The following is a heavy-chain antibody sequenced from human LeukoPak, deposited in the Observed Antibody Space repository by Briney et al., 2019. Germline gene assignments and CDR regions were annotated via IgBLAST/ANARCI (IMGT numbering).Heavy chain of an antibody. Sequence: ASVKVSCKASGYTFTSYDINWVRQATGQGLEWMGWVSPNSGNTGYAQKFQGRVTMTRDTSISTAYMELSSLRSEDTAVYYCARVGRVWFGELFIDYWGQGTLVTVSS. CDR3: ARVGRVWFGELFIDY. CDR2: VSPNSGNT. V-gene: IGHV1-8*01. J-gene: IGHJ4*02. CDR1: GYTFTSYD. D-gene: IGHD3-10*01.